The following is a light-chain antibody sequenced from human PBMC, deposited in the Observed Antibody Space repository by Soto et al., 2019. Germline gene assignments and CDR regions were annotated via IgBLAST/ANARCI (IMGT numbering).Light chain of an antibody. Sequence: EIVMTQSPATLSVSPGERATLSCRASQSVSSNLAWYQQKPGQAPRLLIYGASTRATGIPARFSGSGSGTEFTLTIRRLEPEDFAVYYCQHYGSSRWTFGQGTKVEIK. V-gene: IGKV3-15*01. CDR2: GAS. J-gene: IGKJ1*01. CDR3: QHYGSSRWT. CDR1: QSVSSN.